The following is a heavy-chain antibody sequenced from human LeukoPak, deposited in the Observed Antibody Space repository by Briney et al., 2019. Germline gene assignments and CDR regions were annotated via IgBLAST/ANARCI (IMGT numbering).Heavy chain of an antibody. CDR2: IIPIFGTA. CDR1: GGTFSSFA. Sequence: ASVKVSCKASGGTFSSFAINWVRRAPGQGLEWMGGIIPIFGTADYAQKFQGRVTITADTSTSTAYMELSSLRSEDTAVYYCASGYCGGDCYSPDYWGQGTLVTVSS. J-gene: IGHJ4*02. CDR3: ASGYCGGDCYSPDY. V-gene: IGHV1-69*06. D-gene: IGHD2-21*02.